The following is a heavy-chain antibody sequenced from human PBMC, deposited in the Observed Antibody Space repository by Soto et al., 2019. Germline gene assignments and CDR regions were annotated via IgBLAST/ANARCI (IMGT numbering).Heavy chain of an antibody. V-gene: IGHV1-8*02. D-gene: IGHD3-3*01. CDR1: VYTIASLG. Sequence: ASARVSWASSVYTIASLGSLCVRLDPGEGRERMVWISAYNGNTGYAQKFQGRVTMTRNTSISTAYMELSSLRSGDTAVYYCARGLRFVEWLLSYYYYYYGMDGWGQGTTVTVSS. J-gene: IGHJ6*02. CDR2: ISAYNGNT. CDR3: ARGLRFVEWLLSYYYYYYGMDG.